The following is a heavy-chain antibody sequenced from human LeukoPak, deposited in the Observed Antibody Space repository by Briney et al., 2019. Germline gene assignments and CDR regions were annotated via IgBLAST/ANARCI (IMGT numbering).Heavy chain of an antibody. D-gene: IGHD3-3*01. J-gene: IGHJ6*02. CDR1: GYTFTSYD. CDR2: MNPNSGNT. CDR3: ARGVYDFWSGYYGYGMDV. Sequence: GASVKVSCKASGYTFTSYDINWVRQATGQGLEWMGWMNPNSGNTGYAQKFQGRVTMTRNTSISTAYMELSSLRSEDTAVYYCARGVYDFWSGYYGYGMDVWGQGTTVTVSS. V-gene: IGHV1-8*01.